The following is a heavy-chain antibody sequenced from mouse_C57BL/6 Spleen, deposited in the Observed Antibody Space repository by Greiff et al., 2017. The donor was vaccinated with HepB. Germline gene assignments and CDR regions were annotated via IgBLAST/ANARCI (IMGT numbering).Heavy chain of an antibody. CDR3: ARSPFTTVVAEDY. Sequence: QVQLQQPGAELVKPGASVKLSCKASGYTFTSYWMHWVKQRPGQGLEWIGMIHPNSGSTNYNEKFKSKATLTVDKSSSTAYMQLSSLTSEDSAVYYCARSPFTTVVAEDYWGQGTSVTVSS. D-gene: IGHD1-1*01. CDR1: GYTFTSYW. J-gene: IGHJ4*01. V-gene: IGHV1-64*01. CDR2: IHPNSGST.